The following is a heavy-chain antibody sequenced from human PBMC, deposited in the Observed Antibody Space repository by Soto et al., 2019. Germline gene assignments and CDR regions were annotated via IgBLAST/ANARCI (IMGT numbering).Heavy chain of an antibody. D-gene: IGHD1-7*01. J-gene: IGHJ6*02. Sequence: VSFKGSWGTFSRYAYRLVGPAPGQGLEWMGGIIPIFGTATYAQKFQSRVTMTADESTSTAYMELSSLRSEDTAVYYCATTLDVDNYYYGMDVWGQGTTVTVSS. CDR1: WGTFSRYA. CDR2: IIPIFGTA. CDR3: ATTLDVDNYYYGMDV. V-gene: IGHV1-69*01.